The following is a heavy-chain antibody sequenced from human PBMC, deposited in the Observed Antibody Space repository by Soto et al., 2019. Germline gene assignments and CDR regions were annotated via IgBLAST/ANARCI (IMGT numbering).Heavy chain of an antibody. J-gene: IGHJ6*02. CDR1: DGSVSSSSYS. V-gene: IGHV4-61*01. CDR3: ARDQDILDSPPRSQHFYYAMDV. Sequence: HLLESGPRLVKPSETLSLTCTVSDGSVSSSSYSWSSIRQPPGKGLEWIGHIHHSGSTKYNPSLKSPVTISADTPKNQLALRLKAVTAADTAVYYCARDQDILDSPPRSQHFYYAMDVWGQGTKVTVSS. CDR2: IHHSGST. D-gene: IGHD2-15*01.